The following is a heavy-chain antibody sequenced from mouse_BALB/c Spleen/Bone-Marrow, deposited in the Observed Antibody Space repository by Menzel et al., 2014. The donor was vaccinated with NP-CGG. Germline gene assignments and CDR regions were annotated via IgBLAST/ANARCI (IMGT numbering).Heavy chain of an antibody. CDR3: ARHEDGYYDAMDY. CDR1: GFAFSSYD. V-gene: IGHV5-12-1*01. Sequence: EVKLVESGGGLVKPGGSLKLSCAASGFAFSSYDMSWVRQTPEKRLEWVAYISSGGGSTYYPDTVKGRFTISRDNAKNTLYLQMSSLKSEDTAMYYCARHEDGYYDAMDYWGQGTSGTVSS. CDR2: ISSGGGST. J-gene: IGHJ4*01. D-gene: IGHD2-3*01.